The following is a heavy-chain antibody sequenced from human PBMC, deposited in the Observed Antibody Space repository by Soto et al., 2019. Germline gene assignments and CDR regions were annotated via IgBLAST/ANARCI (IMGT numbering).Heavy chain of an antibody. J-gene: IGHJ6*02. CDR2: IYSGGST. Sequence: EVQLVETGGGLIQPGGSLRLSCAASGFTVSSNYMSWVRQAPGKGLEWVSVIYSGGSTYYADSVKGRFTISRDNSKNTLYLQMNSLRAEDTAVDYCAREGRGGSSFYYYSGMDVWGQGTTVTVSS. V-gene: IGHV3-53*02. CDR1: GFTVSSNY. CDR3: AREGRGGSSFYYYSGMDV. D-gene: IGHD6-6*01.